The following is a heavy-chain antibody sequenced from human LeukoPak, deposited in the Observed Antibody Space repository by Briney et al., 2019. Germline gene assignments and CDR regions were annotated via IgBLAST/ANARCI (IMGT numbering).Heavy chain of an antibody. Sequence: GGSLRLSCAASGFTVSSNYMSWVRQAPGKGLEWVSVIYSGGSTYHADSVKGRFTISRDNSKSTLSLQMNSLRAEDTAIYYCATYRQVLLPFESWGQGTLVTVSS. CDR3: ATYRQVLLPFES. CDR1: GFTVSSNY. CDR2: IYSGGST. J-gene: IGHJ4*02. V-gene: IGHV3-53*01. D-gene: IGHD2-8*02.